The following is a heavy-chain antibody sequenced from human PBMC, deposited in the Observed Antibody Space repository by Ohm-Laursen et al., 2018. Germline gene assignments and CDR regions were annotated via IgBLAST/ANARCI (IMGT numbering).Heavy chain of an antibody. CDR2: IHQSGST. CDR3: ARDGLYYDSRGYTPYFDL. CDR1: GGSISRYF. V-gene: IGHV4-59*01. Sequence: TLSLTCAVSGGSISRYFWSWIRQPPGKALEWIGYIHQSGSTNYNPSLRSRVTISVDTSKNQVSLKLSSVTAADTAVYYCARDGLYYDSRGYTPYFDLWGRGTLVTVSS. D-gene: IGHD3-22*01. J-gene: IGHJ2*01.